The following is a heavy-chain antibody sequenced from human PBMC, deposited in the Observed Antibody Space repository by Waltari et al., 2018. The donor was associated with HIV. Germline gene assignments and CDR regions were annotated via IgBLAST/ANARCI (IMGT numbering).Heavy chain of an antibody. CDR1: GFTFRSSA. J-gene: IGHJ3*02. D-gene: IGHD3-22*01. CDR3: ARGEDSSGSYGAFDI. Sequence: QVQLVESGGGVVQPGRCLRLSCAASGFTFRSSALHWVPQATGKGLEWVAVISYDGSNKYYADSVKGRFTISRDNSKNTLYLQMNSLRAEDTAVYYCARGEDSSGSYGAFDIWGQGTMVTVSS. V-gene: IGHV3-30*01. CDR2: ISYDGSNK.